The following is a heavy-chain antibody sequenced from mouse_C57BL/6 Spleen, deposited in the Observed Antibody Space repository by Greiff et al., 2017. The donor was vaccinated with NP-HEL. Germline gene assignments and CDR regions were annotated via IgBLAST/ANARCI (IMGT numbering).Heavy chain of an antibody. D-gene: IGHD1-1*01. CDR2: IDPSDSYT. CDR3: ARGGYYYGSSGGYFDV. CDR1: GYTFTSYW. V-gene: IGHV1-69*01. Sequence: VQLQQPGAELVMPGASVKLSCKASGYTFTSYWMHWVKQRPGQGLEWIGEIDPSDSYTNYNQKFKGKFTLTVDKSSSTAYMQLSSLTSEVSAVYYCARGGYYYGSSGGYFDVWGTGTTVTVSS. J-gene: IGHJ1*03.